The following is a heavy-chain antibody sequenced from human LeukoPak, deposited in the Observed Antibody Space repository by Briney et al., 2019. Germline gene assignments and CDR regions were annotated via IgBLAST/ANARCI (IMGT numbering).Heavy chain of an antibody. J-gene: IGHJ3*02. CDR1: GFTFSSYG. CDR3: AKDYGGSYYRLGAFDI. CDR2: ISYDGSNK. V-gene: IGHV3-30*18. D-gene: IGHD1-26*01. Sequence: GGSLRLSCAASGFTFSSYGMHWVRQAPGKGLEWVAVISYDGSNKYYADSVKGRFTISRDNSKNTLYPQMNSLRAEDTAVYYCAKDYGGSYYRLGAFDIWGQGTMVTVSS.